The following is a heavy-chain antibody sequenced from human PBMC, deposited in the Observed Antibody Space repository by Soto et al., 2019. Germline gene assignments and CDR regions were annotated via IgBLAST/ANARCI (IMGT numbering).Heavy chain of an antibody. Sequence: SETLSLTCTVSGGSISSYYWSWIRQPPGKGLEWIGYIYYSGSTSYNPSLKSRVTISVDTSKNQFSLKLSSVTAADTAVYYCESRYGGALGCWGQGPLVTVSS. J-gene: IGHJ4*02. V-gene: IGHV4-59*08. CDR1: GGSISSYY. CDR3: ESRYGGALGC. CDR2: IYYSGST. D-gene: IGHD4-17*01.